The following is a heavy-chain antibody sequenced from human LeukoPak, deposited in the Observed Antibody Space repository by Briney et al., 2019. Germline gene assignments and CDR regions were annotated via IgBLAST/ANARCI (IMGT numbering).Heavy chain of an antibody. CDR3: ANLPVAVAGTLDY. Sequence: GGSLRLSCAASGLTFSSYAMHWVRQAPGKGLVWVSRINSDGSTISYADSVKGRFTISRDNSKNTLYLQMNSLRAEDTAVYYCANLPVAVAGTLDYWGQGTLVTVSS. J-gene: IGHJ4*02. D-gene: IGHD6-19*01. CDR2: INSDGSTI. V-gene: IGHV3-74*01. CDR1: GLTFSSYA.